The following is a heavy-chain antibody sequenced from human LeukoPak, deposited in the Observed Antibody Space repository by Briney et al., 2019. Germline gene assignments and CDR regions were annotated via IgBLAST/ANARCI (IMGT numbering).Heavy chain of an antibody. Sequence: GGSLRLSCAASGFTFSSYEMNWVGQAPGKGLEWVSYISSSGSTIYYADSVEGRFTISRDNAKNSLYLQMNSLRAEDTAVYYCAREGSVVVAARRGYYYYMDVWGKGTTVTVSS. CDR1: GFTFSSYE. CDR3: AREGSVVVAARRGYYYYMDV. J-gene: IGHJ6*03. D-gene: IGHD2-15*01. CDR2: ISSSGSTI. V-gene: IGHV3-48*03.